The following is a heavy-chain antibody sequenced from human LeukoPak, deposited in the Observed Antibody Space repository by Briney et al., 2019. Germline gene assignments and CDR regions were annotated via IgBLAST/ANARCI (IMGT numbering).Heavy chain of an antibody. D-gene: IGHD3-10*01. J-gene: IGHJ5*02. V-gene: IGHV4-61*02. CDR2: FYTSGST. CDR3: AREVGVGLDWFDP. CDR1: GGSISSGSYY. Sequence: SETLSLTCTVSGGSISSGSYYWSWIRQPAGQGLEWIGRFYTSGSTNYNPSLKSRVTISVDTSKNEFSLQLRSVTAADTAVYYCAREVGVGLDWFDPWGQGTLLTVSS.